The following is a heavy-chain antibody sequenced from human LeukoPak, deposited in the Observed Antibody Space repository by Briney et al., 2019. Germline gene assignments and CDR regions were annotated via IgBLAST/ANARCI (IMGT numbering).Heavy chain of an antibody. CDR3: TTDPHEITSP. CDR2: IKPKTDGETT. V-gene: IGHV3-15*07. CDR1: GFTFSNAY. J-gene: IGHJ5*02. D-gene: IGHD3-16*01. Sequence: PGGSLRLSCAASGFTFSNAYMNWVRQAPGKGLEWVGRIKPKTDGETTEYAAPVKGRFTISRDDSKNTLYLQMNSLKTEDTAVYYCTTDPHEITSPWGQGTLVTVSS.